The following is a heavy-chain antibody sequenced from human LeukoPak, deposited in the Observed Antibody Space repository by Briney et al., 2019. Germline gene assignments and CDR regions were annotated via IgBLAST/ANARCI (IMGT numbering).Heavy chain of an antibody. Sequence: SETLSLTCSVSGGPISSSSYYWGWIRQPPGKGLEWIGYIYYSGSTYYNPSLKSRVTISVDTSRNQFSLKLRSVTAADTAVYYCARDNYYDSTGYTDYWGQGTLVTVSS. CDR2: IYYSGST. D-gene: IGHD3-22*01. CDR1: GGPISSSSYY. V-gene: IGHV4-39*07. J-gene: IGHJ4*02. CDR3: ARDNYYDSTGYTDY.